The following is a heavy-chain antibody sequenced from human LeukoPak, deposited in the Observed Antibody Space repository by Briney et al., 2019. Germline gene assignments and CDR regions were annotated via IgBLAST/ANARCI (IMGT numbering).Heavy chain of an antibody. CDR1: GFTFSSYS. V-gene: IGHV3-21*01. D-gene: IGHD3-10*01. CDR2: ISSSSSYI. Sequence: GGSLRLSCAASGFTFSSYSMNWVRQAPGKGLEWVSSISSSSSYIYYADSVKGRFTISRDNAKNSLYLQMNSLRAEDTAVYYCARAYNYYGSGSYYFDYWGQGTLVTVSS. J-gene: IGHJ4*02. CDR3: ARAYNYYGSGSYYFDY.